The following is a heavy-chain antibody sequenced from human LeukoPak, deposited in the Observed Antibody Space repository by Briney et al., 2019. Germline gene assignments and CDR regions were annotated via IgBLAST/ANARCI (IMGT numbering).Heavy chain of an antibody. CDR1: GGSISSSSYY. D-gene: IGHD3-16*01. CDR3: ARHTSKGWGIDY. Sequence: PSETLSLTCTVSGGSISSSSYYWGWIRQPPGKGLEWIGSIYHSGSTYYNPSLRSRVTISVDTSKNQFSLRVSSVTAADTAVYYCARHTSKGWGIDYWGQGILVTVSS. CDR2: IYHSGST. J-gene: IGHJ4*02. V-gene: IGHV4-39*01.